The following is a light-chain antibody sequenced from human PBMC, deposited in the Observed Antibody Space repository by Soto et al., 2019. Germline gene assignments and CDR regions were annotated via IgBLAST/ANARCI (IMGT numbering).Light chain of an antibody. V-gene: IGLV2-14*03. CDR2: GVS. J-gene: IGLJ1*01. Sequence: QSALTQPASVSGSPGQSITISCTGTSSDVGAYKYVSWYQQHPGKVPKLIIYGVSNRPSGVSNRFSGSKSGNTAFLTISGLPPDDEADYYCSSFTGTTTLDVFGTGTKLTVL. CDR1: SSDVGAYKY. CDR3: SSFTGTTTLDV.